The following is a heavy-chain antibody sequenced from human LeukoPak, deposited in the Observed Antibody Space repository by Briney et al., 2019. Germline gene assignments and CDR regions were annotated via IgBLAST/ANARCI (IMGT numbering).Heavy chain of an antibody. CDR2: ISYDGSNK. D-gene: IGHD2-15*01. CDR1: GFTFSSYG. V-gene: IGHV3-30*18. Sequence: PGGSLRLSCAASGFTFSSYGMHWVRQAPGKGLEWVAVISYDGSNKYYADSVKGRFTISRDNSKNTLYLQMNSLRVEDTAVYYCAKVMPPGRIRFYSYYMDVWGKGTTVTVS. J-gene: IGHJ6*03. CDR3: AKVMPPGRIRFYSYYMDV.